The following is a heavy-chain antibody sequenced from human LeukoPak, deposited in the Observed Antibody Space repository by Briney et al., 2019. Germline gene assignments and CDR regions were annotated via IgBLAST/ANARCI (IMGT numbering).Heavy chain of an antibody. CDR3: ARGSCSSRSCYKRVNGLDV. J-gene: IGHJ6*02. CDR1: GFTFSNYD. CDR2: FHTAGDI. D-gene: IGHD2-2*01. V-gene: IGHV3-13*01. Sequence: GGSLRLSCAASGFTFSNYDMHWVRQATGKGLEWVSAFHTAGDIHYSGSVKGRFATSRDNSKNSFYLQMNNLRAGDTAVYYCARGSCSSRSCYKRVNGLDVWGQGTPVTVSS.